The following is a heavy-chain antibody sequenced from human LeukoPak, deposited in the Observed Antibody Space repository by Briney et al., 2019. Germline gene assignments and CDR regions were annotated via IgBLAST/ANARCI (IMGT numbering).Heavy chain of an antibody. CDR2: IYYSGST. CDR3: ATYDFWSGYYTDHYFDY. D-gene: IGHD3-3*01. J-gene: IGHJ4*02. V-gene: IGHV4-39*01. CDR1: GGSISSSSYY. Sequence: SETLSLTCTVSGGSISSSSYYWGWIRQPPGKGLEWIGSIYYSGSTYYNPSLKSRVTISVDTSKNQFSLKLSSVTAADTAVYYCATYDFWSGYYTDHYFDYWGQGTLVTVSS.